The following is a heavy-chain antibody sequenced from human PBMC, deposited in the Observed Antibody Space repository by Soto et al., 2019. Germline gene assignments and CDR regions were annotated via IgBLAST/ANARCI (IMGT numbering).Heavy chain of an antibody. D-gene: IGHD1-1*01. J-gene: IGHJ4*02. V-gene: IGHV4-59*01. CDR1: GGSISSYC. CDR3: ARDRDKLELDY. Sequence: SETLSLTCTVSGGSISSYCWSWIRQPPGKGLEWIGYIYYSGSTNYNPSLKSRVTISVDTSKNQFSLKLSSVTAAETAVYYGARDRDKLELDYWGQGTLVTVSS. CDR2: IYYSGST.